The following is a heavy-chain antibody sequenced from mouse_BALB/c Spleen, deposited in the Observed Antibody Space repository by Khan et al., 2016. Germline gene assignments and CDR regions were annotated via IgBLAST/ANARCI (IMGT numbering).Heavy chain of an antibody. CDR1: GFDFRRYW. V-gene: IGHV4-1*02. CDR3: AREDYYAWFPY. D-gene: IGHD1-1*01. CDR2: INSDSSTI. J-gene: IGHJ3*01. Sequence: EAKLLASGGGLVQPGGSLKLSCAASGFDFRRYWMNWVRQAPGKGLEWIGEINSDSSTINYTPSLKDKFIISRDNANNTMYLQMSKVRSEDTALYYCAREDYYAWFPYCGQGTLVTVSA.